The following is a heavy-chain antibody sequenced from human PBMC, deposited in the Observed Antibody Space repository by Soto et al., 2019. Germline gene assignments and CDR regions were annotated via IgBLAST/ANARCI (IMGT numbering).Heavy chain of an antibody. CDR2: IIPIFGTA. CDR3: ARPPNGPQQNYYDSSGYCGY. V-gene: IGHV1-69*13. D-gene: IGHD3-22*01. J-gene: IGHJ4*02. CDR1: GGTFSSYA. Sequence: GASVKVSCKASGGTFSSYAISWVRQAPGQGLEWMGGIIPIFGTANYAQKFQGRVTITADESTSTAYMELSSLRSEDTAVYYCARPPNGPQQNYYDSSGYCGYWGQGTLVTVSS.